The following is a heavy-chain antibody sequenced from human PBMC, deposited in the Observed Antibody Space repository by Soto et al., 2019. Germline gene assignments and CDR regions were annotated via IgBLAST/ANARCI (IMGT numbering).Heavy chain of an antibody. CDR3: ARHSSGYYYYGMDV. Sequence: ESLKISCKCSVYSFTSYWISWVRQMPGKGLEWMGRIDPSDSYTNYSPSFQGHVTISADKSISTAYLQWSSLKASDTAMYYCARHSSGYYYYGMDVWGQGTTVTVSS. V-gene: IGHV5-10-1*01. CDR1: VYSFTSYW. D-gene: IGHD3-22*01. CDR2: IDPSDSYT. J-gene: IGHJ6*02.